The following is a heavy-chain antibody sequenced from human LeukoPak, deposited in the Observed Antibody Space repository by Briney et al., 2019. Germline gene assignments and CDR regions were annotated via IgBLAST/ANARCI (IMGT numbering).Heavy chain of an antibody. CDR1: GGSISSYY. D-gene: IGHD6-13*01. Sequence: PSETLSLTCTVSGGSISSYYWSWIRQPPGKGLEWIGYIHYSGSTNYNPSLKSRVTISVDTSKNQFSLKLGSVTAADTAVYYCARVKFPGYSSSSGRGAFDIWGQGTMVTVSS. CDR3: ARVKFPGYSSSSGRGAFDI. J-gene: IGHJ3*02. CDR2: IHYSGST. V-gene: IGHV4-59*01.